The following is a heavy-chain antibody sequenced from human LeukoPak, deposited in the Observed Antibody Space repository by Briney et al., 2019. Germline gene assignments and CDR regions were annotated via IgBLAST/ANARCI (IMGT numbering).Heavy chain of an antibody. CDR2: INPNSGGT. CDR3: ARGLTINFYYMDV. D-gene: IGHD5-24*01. Sequence: ASVKVSCKASEYTFTDYYIHWVRQASGQGLEWMGWINPNSGGTNYAQKFQGRVTMTRDTSISTAYMELSTLRSDDTAMYYCARGLTINFYYMDVWGKGTTVTVSS. J-gene: IGHJ6*03. CDR1: EYTFTDYY. V-gene: IGHV1-2*02.